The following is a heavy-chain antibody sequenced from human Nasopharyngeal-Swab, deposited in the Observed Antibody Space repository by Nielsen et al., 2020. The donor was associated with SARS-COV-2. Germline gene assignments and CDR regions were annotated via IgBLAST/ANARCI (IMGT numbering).Heavy chain of an antibody. Sequence: WIRQPPGKGLEWVSYISSSSNTIYYANSVKGRFTISRDNARDSLYLQISSLRAEDTAVYYCARDQGYSGGYGYWGQGTLVTVSS. D-gene: IGHD1-26*01. J-gene: IGHJ4*02. CDR3: ARDQGYSGGYGY. V-gene: IGHV3-48*01. CDR2: ISSSSNTI.